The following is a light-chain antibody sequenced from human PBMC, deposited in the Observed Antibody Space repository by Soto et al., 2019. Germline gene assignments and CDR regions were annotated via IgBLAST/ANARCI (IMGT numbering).Light chain of an antibody. J-gene: IGKJ4*01. V-gene: IGKV3-20*01. CDR1: QSVAGSY. CDR3: QHYGSAPLT. CDR2: AAS. Sequence: DIVLTQSPGTLSLSPGERATLSCRASQSVAGSYLAWYQHQRGQAPRLLIYAASSRATGITDRFSGTGSGTDFTLTISRLEPEDFALYYCQHYGSAPLTFGGGTKVEIK.